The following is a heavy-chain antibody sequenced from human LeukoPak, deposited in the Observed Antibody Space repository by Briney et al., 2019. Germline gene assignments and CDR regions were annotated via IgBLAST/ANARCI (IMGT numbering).Heavy chain of an antibody. J-gene: IGHJ6*02. CDR3: ARDIYSNRMYGMDV. V-gene: IGHV3-21*01. D-gene: IGHD6-13*01. CDR2: ISSSIIYI. CDR1: GFTFSSYS. Sequence: GGSLRLSCAASGFTFSSYSMNWVRQAPGKGLEWVSSISSSIIYIYYSDSVKGRFTISRDKAKNSLYLQMNSLRAEDTAVYYCARDIYSNRMYGMDVWGQGTTVTVSS.